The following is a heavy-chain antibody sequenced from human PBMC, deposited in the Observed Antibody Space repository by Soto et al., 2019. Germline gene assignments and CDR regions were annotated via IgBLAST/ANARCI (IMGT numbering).Heavy chain of an antibody. CDR1: GYTFSRDS. D-gene: IGHD1-26*01. J-gene: IGHJ6*02. Sequence: VGSLRLSCADSGYTFSRDSMNWFRQAPGNGLEWVSSISSSSSYIYYADSVKGRFTISRDNAKNSLYLQMNSLRAEDTAVYYCARGRATVGYYGMDVWGQGTTVTVSS. V-gene: IGHV3-21*01. CDR3: ARGRATVGYYGMDV. CDR2: ISSSSSYI.